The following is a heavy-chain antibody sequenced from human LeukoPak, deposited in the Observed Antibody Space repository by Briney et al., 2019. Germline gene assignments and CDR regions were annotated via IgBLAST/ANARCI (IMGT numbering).Heavy chain of an antibody. D-gene: IGHD5-24*01. CDR2: IYSGGDT. Sequence: GGSLRLSCAASGVTVSNNFMLWVRQAPGKGLEWVSLIYSGGDTHYADSVEGRFTISRDNSKNTLYLQMNNLRAEDTAVYYCARDPPAVAINTYGWGQGTLVTVSS. CDR3: ARDPPAVAINTYG. J-gene: IGHJ4*02. CDR1: GVTVSNNF. V-gene: IGHV3-66*01.